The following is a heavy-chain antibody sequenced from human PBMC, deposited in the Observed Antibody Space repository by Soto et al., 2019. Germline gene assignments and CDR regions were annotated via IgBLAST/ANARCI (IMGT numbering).Heavy chain of an antibody. CDR2: MNPGSGDT. Sequence: ASVKVSCKASGYTFTHKDVTWVRQATGQGLEWMGWMNPGSGDTGYAQKFQGRVTMTRDISIATAYMELSSLRSEDTAIYYCARMASFGSLNWFDPWGQGTLVTVSS. CDR1: GYTFTHKD. J-gene: IGHJ5*01. V-gene: IGHV1-8*01. D-gene: IGHD5-18*01. CDR3: ARMASFGSLNWFDP.